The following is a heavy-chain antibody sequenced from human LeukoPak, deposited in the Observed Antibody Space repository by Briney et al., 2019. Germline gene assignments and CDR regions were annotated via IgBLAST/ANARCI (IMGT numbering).Heavy chain of an antibody. J-gene: IGHJ4*02. D-gene: IGHD3-10*01. CDR1: GFTFSRYG. CDR3: ARDGGSESYAFDY. CDR2: ISDSGGDK. Sequence: GGSLRLSCAASGFTFSRYGFHWVRQAPGKGLEWVAFISDSGGDKWYADSVKGRLTISRDKSKNTVNLQMSSLRVEDTAPYYCARDGGSESYAFDYWGQGTQVTVSS. V-gene: IGHV3-30*02.